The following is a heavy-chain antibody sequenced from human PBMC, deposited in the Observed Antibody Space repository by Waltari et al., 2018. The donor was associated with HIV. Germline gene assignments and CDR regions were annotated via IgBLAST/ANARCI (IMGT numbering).Heavy chain of an antibody. CDR3: VRHAAEFRPDFGWILAGVFEP. CDR2: ALDARRS. CDR1: GGSIASSDSF. J-gene: IGHJ1*01. D-gene: IGHD6-19*01. V-gene: IGHV4-39*01. Sequence: QVQLQESGPGFVKPSETLSLICNVSGGSIASSDSFWGWLRQSPELNLEGVGSALDARRSYLFTGHFLAKSSLKTRVALAVDTSKNQVSLRLTSVTAADTGLYYCVRHAAEFRPDFGWILAGVFEPWGLGTQVIVS.